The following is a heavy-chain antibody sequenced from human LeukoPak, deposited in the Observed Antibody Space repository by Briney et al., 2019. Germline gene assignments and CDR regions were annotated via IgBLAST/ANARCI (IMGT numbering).Heavy chain of an antibody. CDR2: ISIDGGRT. J-gene: IGHJ6*03. CDR3: ARDRIVATIIDYYYYMDV. D-gene: IGHD5-12*01. CDR1: GFTFSSYA. Sequence: GGSLRLSCAASGFTFSSYAMSWVRQAPGKGPEWVSTISIDGGRTYYADSVKGRFTVSRDTSKNTLYLQMNSLRAEDTAVYYCARDRIVATIIDYYYYMDVWGKGTTVTVSS. V-gene: IGHV3-23*01.